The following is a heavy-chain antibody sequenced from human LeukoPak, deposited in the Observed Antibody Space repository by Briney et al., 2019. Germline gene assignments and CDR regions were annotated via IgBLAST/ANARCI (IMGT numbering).Heavy chain of an antibody. D-gene: IGHD5-18*01. Sequence: SETLSLTCTVSGGSISSYYWSWIRQPPGKGLEWIWYIYYSGSTNYNPSLKSRVTISVDTSKNQFSLKLSSVTAADTAVYYCARERGRSYGSVPYYYYYMDVWGKGTTVTVSS. V-gene: IGHV4-59*01. J-gene: IGHJ6*03. CDR3: ARERGRSYGSVPYYYYYMDV. CDR2: IYYSGST. CDR1: GGSISSYY.